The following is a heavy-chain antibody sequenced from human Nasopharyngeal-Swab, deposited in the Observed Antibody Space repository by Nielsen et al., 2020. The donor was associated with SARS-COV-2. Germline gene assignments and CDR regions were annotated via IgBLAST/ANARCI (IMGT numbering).Heavy chain of an antibody. Sequence: SETLSLTCTVSGGSISSGSYYWSWIRQPAGKGLEWIGRIYTSGSTNYNPSLKSRVTISVDTSKNQFSLKLSSVTAADTAVYYCARHSSGYSYGWGVDYWGQGTLVTVSS. J-gene: IGHJ4*02. D-gene: IGHD5-18*01. CDR1: GGSISSGSYY. V-gene: IGHV4-61*02. CDR3: ARHSSGYSYGWGVDY. CDR2: IYTSGST.